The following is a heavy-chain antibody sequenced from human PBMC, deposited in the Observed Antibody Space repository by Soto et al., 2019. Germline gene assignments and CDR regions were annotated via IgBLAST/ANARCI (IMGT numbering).Heavy chain of an antibody. D-gene: IGHD3-3*01. Sequence: PWETLSLTCTVSGGSISSGGYYWSWIRQHPGKGLEWIGYIYYSGSTYYNPSLKSRVTISVDTSKNQFSLKLSSVTAADTAVYYCARDKRFLEWLYYAYWGQGTLVTVSS. CDR3: ARDKRFLEWLYYAY. V-gene: IGHV4-31*03. CDR2: IYYSGST. J-gene: IGHJ4*02. CDR1: GGSISSGGYY.